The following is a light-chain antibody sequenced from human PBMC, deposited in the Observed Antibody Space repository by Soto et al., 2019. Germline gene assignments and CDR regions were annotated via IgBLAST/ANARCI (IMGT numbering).Light chain of an antibody. CDR2: DAS. CDR1: QSVGYH. J-gene: IGKJ4*01. Sequence: EIVLTQSPATLSLSPGERATLSCRASQSVGYHLAWYQQKPGQAPRLLIYDASNRATGIPARFSGSGSGTDFTLAISSLEPEDFAVYYCQQRSNWPPVTFGGGIKVEIK. CDR3: QQRSNWPPVT. V-gene: IGKV3-11*01.